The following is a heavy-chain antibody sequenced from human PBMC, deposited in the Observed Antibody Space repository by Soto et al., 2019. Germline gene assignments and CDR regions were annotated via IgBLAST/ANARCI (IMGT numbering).Heavy chain of an antibody. V-gene: IGHV3-30*18. D-gene: IGHD3-16*02. CDR1: GFTFSSYA. CDR2: MSYDGNNQ. CDR3: AKALGELSPESFDD. J-gene: IGHJ4*02. Sequence: AGGSLRLSCAASGFTFSSYAMHWVRQAPGKGLEWVAIMSYDGNNQYYADSVKGRFTISRDNFKNTLYLQMNSLRAEDTAVYYCAKALGELSPESFDDWGQGILVTVSS.